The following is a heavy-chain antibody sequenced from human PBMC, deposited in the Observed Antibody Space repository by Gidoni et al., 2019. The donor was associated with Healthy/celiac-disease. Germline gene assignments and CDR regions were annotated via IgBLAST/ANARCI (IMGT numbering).Heavy chain of an antibody. Sequence: QVQLQESGPGLVKPSQTLSLTCTVSGGSISRGSYYWSWIRQPAGKGLEWIGRIYTSGSTNYNPSLKSRVTISVDTSKNQFSLKLSSVTAADTAVYYCAREPRLTTGYYYYGMDVWGQGTTVTVSS. V-gene: IGHV4-61*02. J-gene: IGHJ6*02. CDR1: GGSISRGSYY. CDR2: IYTSGST. D-gene: IGHD4-4*01. CDR3: AREPRLTTGYYYYGMDV.